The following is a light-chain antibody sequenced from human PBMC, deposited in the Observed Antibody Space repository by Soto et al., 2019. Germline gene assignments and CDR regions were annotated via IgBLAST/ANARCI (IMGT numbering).Light chain of an antibody. V-gene: IGLV4-69*01. CDR1: SGHSSYA. CDR3: QTWGTGIYV. Sequence: QPVLTQSPSASASLGASVKLTCTLSSGHSSYAIAWHQQQPEKGPRYLMKLNSDGTHSKGDGIPDRFSGSSSGAERYLTISSVQSEDEADYYWQTWGTGIYVFGGGTQLTVL. CDR2: LNSDGTH. J-gene: IGLJ7*01.